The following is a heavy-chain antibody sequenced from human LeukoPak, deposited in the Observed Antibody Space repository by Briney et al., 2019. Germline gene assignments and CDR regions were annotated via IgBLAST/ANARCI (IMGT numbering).Heavy chain of an antibody. CDR3: ARAGGHSSPAGS. V-gene: IGHV3-74*01. J-gene: IGHJ5*02. Sequence: AGGSLRLSCAASGFTFSSYWMHWVRQAPGKGLVWVSRISTDGSSTTYTDSVKGRFTISRDNAKNTLYLQMNSLRAEDTAVYYCARAGGHSSPAGSWGQGTLVTVSS. CDR1: GFTFSSYW. CDR2: ISTDGSST. D-gene: IGHD6-13*01.